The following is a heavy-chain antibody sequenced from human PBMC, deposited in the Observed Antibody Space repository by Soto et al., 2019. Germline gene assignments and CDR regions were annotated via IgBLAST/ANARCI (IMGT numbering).Heavy chain of an antibody. Sequence: SETLSLTCAVYGGSFSGYYWSWIRQPPGKGLEWIGEINHSGSTNYNPSLKSRVTISVDTSKNQFSLKLSSVTAADTSVYYCARGTDHYYYYMDVWGKRTTVSVSS. J-gene: IGHJ6*03. CDR1: GGSFSGYY. V-gene: IGHV4-34*01. CDR3: ARGTDHYYYYMDV. CDR2: INHSGST. D-gene: IGHD2-21*02.